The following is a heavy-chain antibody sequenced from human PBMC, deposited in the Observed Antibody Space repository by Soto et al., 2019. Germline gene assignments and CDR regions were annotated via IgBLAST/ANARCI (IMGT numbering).Heavy chain of an antibody. CDR3: ARDRPLLWFGELSH. D-gene: IGHD3-10*01. V-gene: IGHV3-21*04. CDR1: GFTFSSYS. CDR2: ISSSSSYI. Sequence: GGSLRLSCAASGFTFSSYSMNWVRQAPGKGLEWVSYISSSSSYIYYADSVKGRFTISRDNAKNSLYLQMNSLRAEDTAVYYCARDRPLLWFGELSHWGQGTLVTVSS. J-gene: IGHJ4*02.